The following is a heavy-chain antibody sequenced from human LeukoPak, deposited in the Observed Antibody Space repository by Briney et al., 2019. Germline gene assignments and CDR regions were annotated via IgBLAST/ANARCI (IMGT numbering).Heavy chain of an antibody. D-gene: IGHD2-2*02. CDR2: ISSSSSYI. CDR1: GFTFSSYS. J-gene: IGHJ5*02. Sequence: GGSLRLSCAASGFTFSSYSMNWVRQAPGKGLEWVSSISSSSSYIYYADSVKGRFTISRDNAKNTLYLQMNSLRAVDTAVYYCAKDPGGGYCGTTSCYKENWFDPWGQGTLVTVSS. CDR3: AKDPGGGYCGTTSCYKENWFDP. V-gene: IGHV3-21*04.